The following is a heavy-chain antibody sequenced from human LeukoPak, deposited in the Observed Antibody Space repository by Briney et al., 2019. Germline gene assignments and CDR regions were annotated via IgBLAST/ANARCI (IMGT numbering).Heavy chain of an antibody. D-gene: IGHD3-22*01. V-gene: IGHV3-21*01. CDR2: ISSSSSYI. Sequence: GGSLRLSCAASGFTFSSYSMNWVRQAPGKGLEWVSSISSSSSYIYYADSVKGRFTISRHNAKNSLYLQMNSLRAEDTAVYYCARETKNYYDSSKHYYYYMDVWGKGTTVTLSS. CDR3: ARETKNYYDSSKHYYYYMDV. CDR1: GFTFSSYS. J-gene: IGHJ6*03.